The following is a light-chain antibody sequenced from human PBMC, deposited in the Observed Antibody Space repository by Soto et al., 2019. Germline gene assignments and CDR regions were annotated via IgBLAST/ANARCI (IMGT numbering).Light chain of an antibody. CDR1: HNLDTR. CDR2: GAS. CDR3: QQYANWPPWT. J-gene: IGKJ1*01. V-gene: IGKV3-15*01. Sequence: EIVMTQSPATLSVSPGGRATLSCGASHNLDTRLAWYRLKRGQPPRLLIHGASTRATGVAPRFSGSGSGTEYTLTISSLQSEDFAVYFCQQYANWPPWTFGQGTKVEI.